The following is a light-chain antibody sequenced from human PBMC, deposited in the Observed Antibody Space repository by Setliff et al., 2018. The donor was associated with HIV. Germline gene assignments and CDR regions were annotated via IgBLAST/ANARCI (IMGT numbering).Light chain of an antibody. CDR2: DDN. CDR1: NIGSKS. Sequence: SYELTQPPSVSVAPGKTARITCGGNNIGSKSVHWYQQKPGQAPVLVVYDDNDRPSGIPERFSGSNSGNTATLTISRVEAGDEADYYCQVWDSSSDHHGFGTGTK. CDR3: QVWDSSSDHHG. V-gene: IGLV3-21*03. J-gene: IGLJ1*01.